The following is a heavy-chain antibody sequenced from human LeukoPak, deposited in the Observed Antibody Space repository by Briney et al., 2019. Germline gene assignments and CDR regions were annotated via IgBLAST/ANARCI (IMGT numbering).Heavy chain of an antibody. CDR1: GDSISSGDYS. CDR3: ARDSYYDSSGYGGLGWFDP. J-gene: IGHJ5*02. V-gene: IGHV4-30-2*05. CDR2: IFHSGNS. D-gene: IGHD3-22*01. Sequence: SETLSLTCAVSGDSISSGDYSWSWLRQPSGKGLEWIGYIFHSGNSYYNPSLKSRVTISVDTSKNQFSLKLSSVTAADTAVYYCARDSYYDSSGYGGLGWFDPWGQGTLVTVSS.